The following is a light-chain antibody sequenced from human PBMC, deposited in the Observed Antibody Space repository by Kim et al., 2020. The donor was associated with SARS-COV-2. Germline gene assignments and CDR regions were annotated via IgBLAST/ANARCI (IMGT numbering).Light chain of an antibody. J-gene: IGLJ2*01. V-gene: IGLV3-25*03. CDR3: QSADSSGTYPV. CDR2: KDS. CDR1: ALPKQY. Sequence: PDQTARITCSGDALPKQYAYWYQQKPGQAPVLVIYKDSERPSGIPERFSGSSSGTTVTLTISGVQAEDEADYYCQSADSSGTYPVFGGGTQLTVL.